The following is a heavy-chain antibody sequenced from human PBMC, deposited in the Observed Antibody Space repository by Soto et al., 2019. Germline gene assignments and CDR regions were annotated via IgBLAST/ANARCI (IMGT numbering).Heavy chain of an antibody. CDR1: VFTFSDYY. CDR3: ARSLYGSTNDAFDI. D-gene: IGHD6-13*01. J-gene: IGHJ3*02. V-gene: IGHV3-11*06. Sequence: GGSLRLSCAASVFTFSDYYMSWIRQAPGKGLEWISYISSVTTYTNYADSVKGRFIISRDNAKNSLYLQMNSLRAEDAAVYYCARSLYGSTNDAFDIWGQGTMVTVSS. CDR2: ISSVTTYT.